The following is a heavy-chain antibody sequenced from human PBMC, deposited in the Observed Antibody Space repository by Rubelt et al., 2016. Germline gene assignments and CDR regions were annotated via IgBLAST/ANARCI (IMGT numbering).Heavy chain of an antibody. CDR2: ISAYNGNT. D-gene: IGHD6-6*01. CDR3: ARDRIRIAARQGWYFDL. J-gene: IGHJ2*01. Sequence: QVQLVQSGAEVKKPGASVKVSCKASGYTFTSYGISWVRQAPGQGLEWMGWISAYNGNTNYAQKLQGRVTMTPDPSTSTAYMELRSLRSDDTAVYYCARDRIRIAARQGWYFDLWGRGTLVTVSS. V-gene: IGHV1-18*01. CDR1: GYTFTSYG.